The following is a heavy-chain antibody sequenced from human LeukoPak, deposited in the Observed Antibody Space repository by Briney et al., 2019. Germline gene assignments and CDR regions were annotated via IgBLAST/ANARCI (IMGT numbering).Heavy chain of an antibody. Sequence: ASVKVSCKASGYTFTGYYMHWVRQAPGQGLEWMGWINPNSGGTNYAQKFQGRVTMTRDTSISTAYMELSRLRSDDTAVYYCARVVVVPAAIPRGWFDPWGQGTLVTVSS. D-gene: IGHD2-2*01. CDR2: INPNSGGT. CDR3: ARVVVVPAAIPRGWFDP. J-gene: IGHJ5*02. CDR1: GYTFTGYY. V-gene: IGHV1-2*02.